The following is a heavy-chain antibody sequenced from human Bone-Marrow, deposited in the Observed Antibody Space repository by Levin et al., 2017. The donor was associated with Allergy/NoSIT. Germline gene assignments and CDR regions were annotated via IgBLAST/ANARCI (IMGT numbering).Heavy chain of an antibody. D-gene: IGHD5-18*01. Sequence: GGSLRLSCAASGFTFSSYAMHWVRQAPGKGLEWVAVISYDGSNKYYADSVKGRFTISRDNSKNTLYLQMNSLRAEDTAVYYCAREQGATWIQLWTFDYWGQGTLVTVSS. J-gene: IGHJ4*02. CDR2: ISYDGSNK. CDR3: AREQGATWIQLWTFDY. V-gene: IGHV3-30-3*01. CDR1: GFTFSSYA.